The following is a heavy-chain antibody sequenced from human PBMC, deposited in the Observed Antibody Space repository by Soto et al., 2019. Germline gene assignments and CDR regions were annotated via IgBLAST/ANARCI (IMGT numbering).Heavy chain of an antibody. V-gene: IGHV4-39*01. D-gene: IGHD5-12*01. CDR2: IYYSGST. CDR3: ASSDIVATINAGYQDYYYYYGMDV. Sequence: PLEILSLTCTVSGGSIISSSYYWGWIRQPPGKGLEWIGSIYYSGSTYYNPSLKSRVTISVDTSKNQFSLKLSSVTAADTAVYYCASSDIVATINAGYQDYYYYYGMDVWGQGTTVTVSS. J-gene: IGHJ6*02. CDR1: GGSIISSSYY.